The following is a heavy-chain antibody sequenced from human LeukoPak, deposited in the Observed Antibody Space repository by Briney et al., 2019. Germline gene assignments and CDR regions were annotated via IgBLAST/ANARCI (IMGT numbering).Heavy chain of an antibody. V-gene: IGHV4-30-4*01. CDR1: GGSISSGDYY. D-gene: IGHD6-19*01. CDR3: ARVVPGYSSGWYFDI. CDR2: IYYSGST. J-gene: IGHJ3*02. Sequence: SETLSLTCTVSGGSISSGDYYWSWIRQPPGKGLEWIGYIYYSGSTYYNPSLKSRVTISVDTSKNQFSLKLSSVTAADTAVYYCARVVPGYSSGWYFDIWGQGTMVTVSS.